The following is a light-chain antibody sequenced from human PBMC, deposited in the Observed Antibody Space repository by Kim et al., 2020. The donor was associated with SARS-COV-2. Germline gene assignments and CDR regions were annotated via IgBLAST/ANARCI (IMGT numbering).Light chain of an antibody. Sequence: QSALTQPPSVSGSPGQSVTISCTGTSSDVGTYSRVSWYQQSPGTAPKLMIYEVNDRPSGVPDRFSGSKSGNTASLTISGLQAGDEADYYCSSYTSSNIYVFGFGTKVSVL. CDR3: SSYTSSNIYV. CDR1: SSDVGTYSR. V-gene: IGLV2-18*02. J-gene: IGLJ1*01. CDR2: EVN.